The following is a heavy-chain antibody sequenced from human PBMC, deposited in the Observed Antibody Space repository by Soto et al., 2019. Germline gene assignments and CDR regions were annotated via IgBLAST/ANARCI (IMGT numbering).Heavy chain of an antibody. J-gene: IGHJ5*01. D-gene: IGHD3-22*01. CDR2: IYYTGTT. CDR3: ARLGGFYQSLDS. V-gene: IGHV4-59*08. Sequence: SDTQSLTSAVSGGSISIYYWSCIRQPPGKGLEWIGYIYYTGTTTYTPSIKSRVTISVDSSKNQFSLNLTSVSAADTAVYYCARLGGFYQSLDSWGQGTLVTVS. CDR1: GGSISIYY.